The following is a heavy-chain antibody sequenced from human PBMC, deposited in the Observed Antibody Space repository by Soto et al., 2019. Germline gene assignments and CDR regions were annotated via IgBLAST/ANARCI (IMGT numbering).Heavy chain of an antibody. Sequence: SETLSLTCTVSGGSISTYYWSWIRQPPGKGLELIGYIYYSGITNYNPSLKSRVTISVDTSKNQFSLRAEDTAVYYCAKVGSGSSNYGMDVWGQGTTVTVSS. CDR2: IYYSGIT. CDR1: GGSISTYY. D-gene: IGHD3-10*01. CDR3: AKVGSGSSNYGMDV. J-gene: IGHJ6*02. V-gene: IGHV4-59*01.